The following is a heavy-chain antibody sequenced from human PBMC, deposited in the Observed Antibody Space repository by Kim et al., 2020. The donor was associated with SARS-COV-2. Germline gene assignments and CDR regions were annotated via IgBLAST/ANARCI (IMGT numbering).Heavy chain of an antibody. CDR2: IPSDGRNE. CDR1: GFNLNSYG. Sequence: GGSLRLSCAASGFNLNSYGMHWVRQAPGKGLEWVAVIPSDGRNEHYADSVKGRFTVSRDISKNTVFLELNSVRAEDAAVYYCAREKYHDRGGYITANWGQGTLVTVSS. CDR3: AREKYHDRGGYITAN. J-gene: IGHJ4*02. D-gene: IGHD1-20*01. V-gene: IGHV3-30*03.